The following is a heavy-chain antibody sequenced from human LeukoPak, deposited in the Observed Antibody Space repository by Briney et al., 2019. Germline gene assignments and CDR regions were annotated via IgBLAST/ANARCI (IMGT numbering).Heavy chain of an antibody. Sequence: PSETLSLACTVSGGSISSYYWSWIRQPPGKGLEWIGYIYYSGSTNYNPSLKSRVTISVDTSKNQFSLKPSSVTAADTAVYYCARRVAGDAFDIWGQGTMVTVSS. J-gene: IGHJ3*02. CDR1: GGSISSYY. V-gene: IGHV4-59*08. D-gene: IGHD6-13*01. CDR2: IYYSGST. CDR3: ARRVAGDAFDI.